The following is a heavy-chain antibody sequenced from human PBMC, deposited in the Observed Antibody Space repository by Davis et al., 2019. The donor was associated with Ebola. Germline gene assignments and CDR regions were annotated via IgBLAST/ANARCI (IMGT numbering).Heavy chain of an antibody. CDR1: GDSVSNGG. J-gene: IGHJ6*04. V-gene: IGHV6-1*01. CDR2: TYYRSKWYN. Sequence: HSQTLSLTCAISGDSVSNGGWNWIRQSPSRGLEWLGRTYYRSKWYNDNAVSVKSRITINPDTSKNQFSLQLNSVTPEDTAVYYCARGWLRSGMDDWGEGTTVTVSS. CDR3: ARGWLRSGMDD. D-gene: IGHD6-19*01.